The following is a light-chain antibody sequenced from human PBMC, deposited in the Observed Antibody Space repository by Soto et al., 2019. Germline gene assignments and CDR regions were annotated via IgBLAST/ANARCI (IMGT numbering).Light chain of an antibody. V-gene: IGKV3-11*01. J-gene: IGKJ3*01. CDR3: QQRSNWLFT. CDR2: DAS. CDR1: QSVSSY. Sequence: EIVLTQSPATLYLSPGERATLSCRASQSVSSYLAWYQQKPGQAPRLLIYDASNRATGIPARFSGRGSGTDVTLTISSLEPEDFAVYYCQQRSNWLFTFGPGTKVDIK.